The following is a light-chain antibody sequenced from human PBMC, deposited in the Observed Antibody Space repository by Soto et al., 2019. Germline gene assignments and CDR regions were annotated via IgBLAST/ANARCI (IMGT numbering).Light chain of an antibody. Sequence: DIQLTQSPSFLSASVGDRVTITCRASQGISSSLAWYQQKPGKAPNLLIYAASTLQTGVPTRFSGSGSATEFILTISSLQPEDFASYYCEQVNSYPLTFGGGTKVEIK. CDR2: AAS. CDR3: EQVNSYPLT. CDR1: QGISSS. J-gene: IGKJ4*01. V-gene: IGKV1-9*01.